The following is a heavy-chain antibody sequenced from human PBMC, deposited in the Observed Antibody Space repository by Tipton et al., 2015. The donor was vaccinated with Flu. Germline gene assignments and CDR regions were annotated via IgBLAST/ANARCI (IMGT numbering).Heavy chain of an antibody. CDR2: ISYDGSNQ. Sequence: LSLTCTVSRGSIRNSYWSWIRLPPGKGLEWVTTISYDGSNQYYADSVKGRFTISRDNSKNMVYLQMNSLRAEDTAVYYCARDSDYGSGSYWIDYWGQGTLVTVSS. CDR1: RGSIRNSY. CDR3: ARDSDYGSGSYWIDY. D-gene: IGHD3-10*01. J-gene: IGHJ4*02. V-gene: IGHV3-30*04.